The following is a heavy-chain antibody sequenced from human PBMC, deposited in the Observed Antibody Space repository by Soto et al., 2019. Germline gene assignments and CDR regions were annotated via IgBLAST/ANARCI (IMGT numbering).Heavy chain of an antibody. J-gene: IGHJ6*02. CDR2: AYYRSKWYN. CDR1: GDSVSSNSAA. V-gene: IGHV6-1*01. CDR3: ARDLQGQLWFEVYYYGMDV. Sequence: PSQTLSLTCAISGDSVSSNSAAWNWIRQSPSRGLEWLGRAYYRSKWYNDYAVSVKSRITINPDTSKNQFSLQLNSVTPEDTAVYYCARDLQGQLWFEVYYYGMDVWGQGTTVIVSS. D-gene: IGHD5-18*01.